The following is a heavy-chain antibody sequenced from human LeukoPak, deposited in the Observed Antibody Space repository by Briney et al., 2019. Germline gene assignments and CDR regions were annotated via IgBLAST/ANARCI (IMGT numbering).Heavy chain of an antibody. CDR1: SGSIGSHY. J-gene: IGHJ4*02. CDR3: ARDHCTNGECYDDRGRFDY. D-gene: IGHD2-8*01. CDR2: IYYTGST. V-gene: IGHV4-59*11. Sequence: SETLSLTCTVSSGSIGSHYWSWIRQPPGKGLEWIGSIYYTGSTYYNPSHKSRVTISVDTSKNIFSLNLNSVPAADTAVYYCARDHCTNGECYDDRGRFDYWGQGTLVTVSS.